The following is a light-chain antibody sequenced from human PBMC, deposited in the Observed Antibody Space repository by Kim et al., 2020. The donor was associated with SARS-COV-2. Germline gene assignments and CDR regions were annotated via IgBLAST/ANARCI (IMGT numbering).Light chain of an antibody. CDR3: SSFRSSSNYV. Sequence: QSALTQPASVSGSPGQSIAISCTGTSTDVGDYAFVSWYQQHPGKAPKLMIFDVRHRPSGVSNRFSGTKYGNTAYLTISGLQAEDEADYYCSSFRSSSNYVFGTGTKVTVL. CDR2: DVR. CDR1: STDVGDYAF. V-gene: IGLV2-14*03. J-gene: IGLJ1*01.